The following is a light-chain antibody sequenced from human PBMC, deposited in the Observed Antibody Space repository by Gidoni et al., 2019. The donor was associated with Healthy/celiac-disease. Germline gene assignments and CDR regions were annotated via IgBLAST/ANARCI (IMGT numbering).Light chain of an antibody. J-gene: IGKJ4*01. CDR2: WAS. CDR3: QQYYSTPIT. CDR1: QSVLYSSNNKNY. Sequence: DIVMTQSQDSMAVSLGERATIHCKSSQSVLYSSNNKNYLAWYQQKPGQPPKLLIYWASTRESGVPDRFSGSGSGTDFTLTISSLQAEDVAVYYCQQYYSTPITFGGGTKVEIK. V-gene: IGKV4-1*01.